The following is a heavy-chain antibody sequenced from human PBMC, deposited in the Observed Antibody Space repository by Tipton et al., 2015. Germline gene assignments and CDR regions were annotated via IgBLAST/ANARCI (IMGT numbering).Heavy chain of an antibody. V-gene: IGHV4-39*07. CDR1: GGSISGSSYY. D-gene: IGHD4-17*01. Sequence: TLSLTCTVSGGSISGSSYYWSWIRQPPGKGLEWIGEINHSGSTNYNPSLKSRVTISVDTSKNQFSLKLSSVTAADTAVYYCARGDPTVKPHYFDYWGQGTLVTVSS. CDR2: INHSGST. J-gene: IGHJ4*02. CDR3: ARGDPTVKPHYFDY.